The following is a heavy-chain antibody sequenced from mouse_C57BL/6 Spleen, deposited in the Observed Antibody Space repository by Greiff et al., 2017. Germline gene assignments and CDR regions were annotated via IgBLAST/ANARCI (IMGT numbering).Heavy chain of an antibody. CDR2: IWTGGGT. J-gene: IGHJ1*03. CDR3: ARNEVYYGSGGYFDV. CDR1: GFSLTSYA. V-gene: IGHV2-9-1*01. Sequence: VMLVESGPGLVAPSQSLSITCTVSGFSLTSYAISWVRQPPGKGLEWLGVIWTGGGTNYNSALKSRLHISKDNSKSQVFLKRNSLQTDDTARDYCARNEVYYGSGGYFDVWGTGTTVTVAS. D-gene: IGHD1-1*01.